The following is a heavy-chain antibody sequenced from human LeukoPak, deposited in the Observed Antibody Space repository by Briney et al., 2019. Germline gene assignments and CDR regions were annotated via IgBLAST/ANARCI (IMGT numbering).Heavy chain of an antibody. D-gene: IGHD1-14*01. CDR1: GFTFSSYS. J-gene: IGHJ3*02. CDR2: ISSSSSYI. CDR3: ARDDSGDPELGAFDI. V-gene: IGHV3-21*01. Sequence: PGGSLRLSCAASGFTFSSYSMNWVRQAPGKGLEWGSSISSSSSYIYYAHSVKGRFTISRDNAKNSLYLQMNSLRAEDTAVYYCARDDSGDPELGAFDIWGQGTMVTVSS.